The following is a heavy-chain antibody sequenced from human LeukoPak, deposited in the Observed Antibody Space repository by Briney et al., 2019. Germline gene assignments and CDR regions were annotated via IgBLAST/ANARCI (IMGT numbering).Heavy chain of an antibody. D-gene: IGHD6-19*01. J-gene: IGHJ4*02. V-gene: IGHV3-15*01. Sequence: PGGSLRLSCAASGFTFTTAWMSWVRQAPGKGLEWVGHIKAKTAGGTTDYAAPVKGRFTISRDGSQNTLFVQMNTLRTEDTGVYYCAHLGSGWYVRDWGRGTPVTVSS. CDR2: IKAKTAGGTT. CDR1: GFTFTTAW. CDR3: AHLGSGWYVRD.